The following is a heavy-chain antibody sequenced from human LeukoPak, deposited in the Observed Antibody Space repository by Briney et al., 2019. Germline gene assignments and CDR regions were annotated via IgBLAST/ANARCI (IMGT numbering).Heavy chain of an antibody. CDR1: GFTFSSYA. V-gene: IGHV3-30*04. Sequence: GSLRLPCAASGFTFSSYAMHWVRQAPGKGLEWVAVISYDGSNKYYADSVKGRFTISRDNSKNTLYLQMNSLRAEDTAVYYCARDLTVTKDYYYGMDVWGQGTTVTVSS. D-gene: IGHD4-17*01. J-gene: IGHJ6*02. CDR2: ISYDGSNK. CDR3: ARDLTVTKDYYYGMDV.